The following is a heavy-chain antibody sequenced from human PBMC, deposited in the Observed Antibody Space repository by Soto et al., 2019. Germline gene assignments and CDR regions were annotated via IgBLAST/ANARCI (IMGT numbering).Heavy chain of an antibody. D-gene: IGHD6-13*01. CDR1: GYTFTSYY. V-gene: IGHV1-8*01. CDR3: ARGFAGYSSSWYGY. Sequence: GASVKVSCKASGYTFTSYYINWVRQATGQGLEWMGWMNPNSGNTGYAQKFQGRVTMTRNTSISTAYMELSSLRSEDTAVYYCARGFAGYSSSWYGYWGQGTLVTVSS. J-gene: IGHJ4*02. CDR2: MNPNSGNT.